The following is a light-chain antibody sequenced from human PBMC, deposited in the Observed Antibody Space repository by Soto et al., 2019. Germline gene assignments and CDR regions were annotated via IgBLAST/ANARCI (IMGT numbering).Light chain of an antibody. V-gene: IGKV1-8*01. Sequence: AIRMTQSPSSFSASTGDRVTITCRASQDSSSYLAWYQQKPGKAPKLLIYAASTLQSGVPSRFSGSGSGTDFTLTISCLQSEDFATYYCQQYYSYPFTFGPGTKVDIK. CDR2: AAS. CDR3: QQYYSYPFT. J-gene: IGKJ3*01. CDR1: QDSSSY.